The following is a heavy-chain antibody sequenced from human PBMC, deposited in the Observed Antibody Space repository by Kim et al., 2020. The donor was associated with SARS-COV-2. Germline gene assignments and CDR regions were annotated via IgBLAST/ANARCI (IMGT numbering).Heavy chain of an antibody. CDR1: GFPFSSYG. CDR3: AKAGDDFWSGQTGLDY. CDR2: IPYDGSNR. Sequence: GGSLRLSCAASGFPFSSYGMHWVRQAPGKGLEWVAVIPYDGSNRYYADSVKGRFTISRDNSKNTLYLQMNSLRAEDTAVYYCAKAGDDFWSGQTGLDYWGQGTLVTVSS. D-gene: IGHD3-3*01. V-gene: IGHV3-30*18. J-gene: IGHJ4*02.